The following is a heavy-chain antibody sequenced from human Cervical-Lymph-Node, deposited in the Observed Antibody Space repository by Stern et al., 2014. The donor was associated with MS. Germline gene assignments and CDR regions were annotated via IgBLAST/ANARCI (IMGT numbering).Heavy chain of an antibody. Sequence: QLQLQESGPGLVKPSETLSLTCAVSGYSISSYTHYWAWIRQPPGKGLEWIGSVYYSGATYYTPPLKRPVTIAVDKSKNPFPLGLNPVTAADTAVYYCAKHACTGAACPFDLWGQGTLVTVSS. D-gene: IGHD2-8*02. CDR1: GYSISSYTHY. CDR2: VYYSGAT. CDR3: AKHACTGAACPFDL. J-gene: IGHJ4*02. V-gene: IGHV4-39*01.